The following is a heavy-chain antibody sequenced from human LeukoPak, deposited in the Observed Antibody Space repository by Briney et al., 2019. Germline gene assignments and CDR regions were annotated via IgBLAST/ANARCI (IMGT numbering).Heavy chain of an antibody. J-gene: IGHJ4*02. V-gene: IGHV3-23*01. CDR1: GFTFINYA. D-gene: IGHD5-18*01. CDR3: AKGSSGYIYGDY. Sequence: GGSLRLSCAASGFTFINYAMSWVRQAPGMGLEWVSGISGGSDGTYYADSVKGRFTISRDNSKNTLYLQMNSLRAEDTAIYYCAKGSSGYIYGDYWGQGTPVTVSS. CDR2: ISGGSDGT.